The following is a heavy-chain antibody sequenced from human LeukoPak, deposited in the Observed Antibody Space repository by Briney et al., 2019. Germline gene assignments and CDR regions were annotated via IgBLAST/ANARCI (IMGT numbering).Heavy chain of an antibody. CDR1: GFTFSSYG. J-gene: IGHJ6*02. CDR3: AKDSYSSGWYPNYYYYGMDV. V-gene: IGHV3-30*02. CDR2: IRYDGSNK. Sequence: GGSLRLSCAASGFTFSSYGMHWVRQAPGKGLEWVAFIRYDGSNKYYADSVKGRFTISRDNSKNTLYLQMNSLRAEDTAVYYCAKDSYSSGWYPNYYYYGMDVWGQGTTVTVSS. D-gene: IGHD6-19*01.